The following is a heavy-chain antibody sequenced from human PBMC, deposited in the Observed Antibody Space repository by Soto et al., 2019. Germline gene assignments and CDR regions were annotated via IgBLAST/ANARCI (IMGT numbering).Heavy chain of an antibody. Sequence: GGSLRLSCAASGFTFSNQWMSWVRQAPGKGLEYMASINEDGSEASYVDSVKGRFTISRDNAKNSLYLQMNSLRVEDTAVYYCTLAVAGRGSFTSVSDLWGQGTLVTVSS. V-gene: IGHV3-7*01. CDR2: INEDGSEA. D-gene: IGHD6-19*01. J-gene: IGHJ4*02. CDR1: GFTFSNQW. CDR3: TLAVAGRGSFTSVSDL.